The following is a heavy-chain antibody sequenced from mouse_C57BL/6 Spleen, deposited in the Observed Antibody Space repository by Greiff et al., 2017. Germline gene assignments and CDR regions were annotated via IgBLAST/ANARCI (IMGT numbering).Heavy chain of an antibody. J-gene: IGHJ3*01. CDR3: AREGDYDGGWFAY. CDR1: GYSITSGYY. D-gene: IGHD2-4*01. CDR2: ISYDGSN. Sequence: EVKLMESGPGLVKPSQSLSLTCSVTGYSITSGYYWNWIRQFPGNKLEWMGYISYDGSNNYNPSLKNRISITRDTSKNQFFLKLNSVTTEDTATYYCAREGDYDGGWFAYWGQGTLVTVSA. V-gene: IGHV3-6*01.